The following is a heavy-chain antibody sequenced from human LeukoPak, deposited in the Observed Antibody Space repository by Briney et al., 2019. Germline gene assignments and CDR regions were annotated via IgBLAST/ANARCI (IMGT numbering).Heavy chain of an antibody. V-gene: IGHV3-66*01. Sequence: GGSLRLFCAASGFTVSSNYMRWVRQATGKGLEGVSVIDSGGSTYYADSVKGRFTISRDNSKTTLYLKMNSLRAEDTAMYYCAYWYYDSSGYPANAFDVWGQGTMVTVSS. CDR1: GFTVSSNY. CDR3: AYWYYDSSGYPANAFDV. J-gene: IGHJ3*01. CDR2: IDSGGST. D-gene: IGHD3-22*01.